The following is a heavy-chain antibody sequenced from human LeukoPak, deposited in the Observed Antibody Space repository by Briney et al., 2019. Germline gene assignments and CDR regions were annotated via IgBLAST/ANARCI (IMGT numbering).Heavy chain of an antibody. CDR1: GGSISSYY. CDR2: IYYSGST. J-gene: IGHJ6*02. CDR3: ARGDIDFWSGFSGGYYYYGMDV. D-gene: IGHD3-3*01. Sequence: SETLSLTCTVSGGSISSYYWSWIRQPPGKGLEWIGYIYYSGSTNYNPSLKSRVTISVDTSKDQFSLKLSSVTAADTAVYYCARGDIDFWSGFSGGYYYYGMDVWGQGTTVTVSS. V-gene: IGHV4-59*12.